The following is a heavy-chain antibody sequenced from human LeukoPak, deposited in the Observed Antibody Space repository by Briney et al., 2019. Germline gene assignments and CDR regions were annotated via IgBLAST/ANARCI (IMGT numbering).Heavy chain of an antibody. J-gene: IGHJ6*03. Sequence: GGSLRLSCAASGFTFSSYEMNWVRQAPGKGLEWVSYISSSGSTIYYADSVKGRFTISRDNAKNSLYLQMNSLRSEDTAVYYCARGRYSSSWYDSYYYYYMDVWGKGTTVTVSS. V-gene: IGHV3-48*03. CDR3: ARGRYSSSWYDSYYYYYMDV. CDR1: GFTFSSYE. CDR2: ISSSGSTI. D-gene: IGHD6-13*01.